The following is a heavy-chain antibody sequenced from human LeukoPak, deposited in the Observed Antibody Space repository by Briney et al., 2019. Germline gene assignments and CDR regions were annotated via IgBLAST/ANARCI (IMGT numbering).Heavy chain of an antibody. CDR1: SGSINRSIDY. V-gene: IGHV4-39*01. J-gene: IGHJ3*02. D-gene: IGHD5-12*01. CDR3: AGGDVDIDAFDI. CDR2: IYYSGST. Sequence: SETLSLTCIVSSGSINRSIDYWGWIRQPPGKGLEWIGSIYYSGSTYYNPSLKSRVTISVDTSKNQFSLKLSSVTAADTAVYYCAGGDVDIDAFDIWGQGTMVTVSS.